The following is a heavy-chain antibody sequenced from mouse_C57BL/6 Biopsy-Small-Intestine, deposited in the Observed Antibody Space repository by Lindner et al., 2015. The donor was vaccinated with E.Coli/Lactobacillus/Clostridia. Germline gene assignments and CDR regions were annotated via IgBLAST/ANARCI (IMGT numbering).Heavy chain of an antibody. CDR1: GYSITSDY. CDR3: ARLGGSSYFYFDY. V-gene: IGHV3-8*01. CDR2: ISYSGGT. J-gene: IGHJ2*01. Sequence: VQLQESGPGLAKPSQTLSLTCSVTGYSITSDYWNWIRGFPGNKLEYMGYISYSGGTYYNPFLKSRISITRDTSKNQYYLQLNSVTTEDTATYYCARLGGSSYFYFDYWGQGTTLTVSS. D-gene: IGHD1-1*01.